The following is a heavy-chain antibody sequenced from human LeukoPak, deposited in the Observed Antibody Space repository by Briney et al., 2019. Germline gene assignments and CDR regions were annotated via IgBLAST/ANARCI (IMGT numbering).Heavy chain of an antibody. V-gene: IGHV4-39*02. CDR3: ARDEGRRERVVVAAIGY. CDR1: GGSITSSSYY. D-gene: IGHD2-15*01. CDR2: FYYSGST. Sequence: SETLSLTCTVSGGSITSSSYYWGWIRQPPGKGLQWIGSFYYSGSTYYNPSLKSRVAIYVDTSKNQFSLKLSSVTAADTAVYYCARDEGRRERVVVAAIGYWGQGTLVTVSS. J-gene: IGHJ4*02.